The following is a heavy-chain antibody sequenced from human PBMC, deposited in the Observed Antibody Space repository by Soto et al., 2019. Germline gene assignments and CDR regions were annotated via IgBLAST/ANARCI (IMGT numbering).Heavy chain of an antibody. CDR2: ISTYNGDT. Sequence: ASVKVSCKASGYTLTTYGITWLRQAPGQGPEWMGWISTYNGDTNYAQKLQGRVTMTTDTSTGTAYMELRTLRSDDTAVYYCARSRLPYYYGLDVWGQGTTVTVSS. J-gene: IGHJ6*02. D-gene: IGHD2-15*01. V-gene: IGHV1-18*01. CDR3: ARSRLPYYYGLDV. CDR1: GYTLTTYG.